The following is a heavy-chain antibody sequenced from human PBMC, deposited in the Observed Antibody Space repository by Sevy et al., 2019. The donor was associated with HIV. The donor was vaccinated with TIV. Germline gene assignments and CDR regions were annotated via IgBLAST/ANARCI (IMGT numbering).Heavy chain of an antibody. V-gene: IGHV3-21*01. CDR2: ISSSSSYI. Sequence: GGSLRLSCAASGFTFSSYSMNWVRQAPGKGLEWVSSISSSSSYIYYAHSVKGRFTISRDNAKNSLYLQMNSLRAEDTAVYYCARDGTQYYYDSSGYYHRDAFDIWGQGTMVTVSS. CDR1: GFTFSSYS. D-gene: IGHD3-22*01. J-gene: IGHJ3*02. CDR3: ARDGTQYYYDSSGYYHRDAFDI.